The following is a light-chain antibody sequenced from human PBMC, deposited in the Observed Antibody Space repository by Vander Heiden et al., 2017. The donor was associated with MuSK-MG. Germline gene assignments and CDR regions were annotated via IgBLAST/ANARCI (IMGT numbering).Light chain of an antibody. Sequence: DIQMTQSPSYLSASVGDRVTITCRASQSSNSYLNWYQQKPGKAPKLLIYAASSLQSGVPSRFSGSGSGTDFTLTISSLQPEDVATYYCQQSYSTPRTFGQGTKVEIK. CDR2: AAS. J-gene: IGKJ1*01. V-gene: IGKV1-39*01. CDR3: QQSYSTPRT. CDR1: QSSNSY.